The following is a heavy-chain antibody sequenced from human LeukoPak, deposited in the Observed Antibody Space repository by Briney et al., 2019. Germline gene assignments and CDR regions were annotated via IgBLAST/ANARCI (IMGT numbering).Heavy chain of an antibody. J-gene: IGHJ4*02. Sequence: GASVKVSCKASGYTLTGYFMHWVRQAPGQGLEWMGWINPNSGGTNYAQKFQGRVTMTRDTSISTAYMKLSRLRSDDTAVYYCARLRWLQEMFDYWGQGTLVTVSS. V-gene: IGHV1-2*02. CDR2: INPNSGGT. D-gene: IGHD5-24*01. CDR1: GYTLTGYF. CDR3: ARLRWLQEMFDY.